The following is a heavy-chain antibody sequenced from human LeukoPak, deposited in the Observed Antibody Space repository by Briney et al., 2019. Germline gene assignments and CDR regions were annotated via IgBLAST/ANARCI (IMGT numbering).Heavy chain of an antibody. CDR3: ARPQGFQLLDFEY. J-gene: IGHJ4*02. CDR2: IYFSET. Sequence: SETLSLTCTVSGASFSDTTYYWAWIRQPPGKGLEWIGSIYFSETKYNPSLKSRITISGDTSKNQFSLKLSSVTAADTAVYYCARPQGFQLLDFEYWGQGTLVTVSS. CDR1: GASFSDTTYY. V-gene: IGHV4-39*01. D-gene: IGHD2-2*01.